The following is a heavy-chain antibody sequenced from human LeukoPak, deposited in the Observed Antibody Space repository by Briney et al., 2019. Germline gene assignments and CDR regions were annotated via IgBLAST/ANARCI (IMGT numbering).Heavy chain of an antibody. D-gene: IGHD2-15*01. J-gene: IGHJ4*02. Sequence: PSETLSLTCAVYGGSFSGYYWGWIRQPPGKGLEWIGEINHSGTTNYNPSLKSRITISGDTSKNQFSLKLNSVTAADTAIYYCARVLGYCDGGSCYRGGGVFDYWGQGTLVTVSS. CDR2: INHSGTT. V-gene: IGHV4-34*01. CDR3: ARVLGYCDGGSCYRGGGVFDY. CDR1: GGSFSGYY.